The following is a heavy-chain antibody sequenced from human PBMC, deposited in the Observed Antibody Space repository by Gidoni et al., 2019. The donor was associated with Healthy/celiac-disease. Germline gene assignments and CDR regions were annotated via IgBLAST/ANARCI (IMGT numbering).Heavy chain of an antibody. CDR2: INHSGST. D-gene: IGHD6-13*01. Sequence: QVQLQQWGAGLLKPSETLSLTCAVYGGSFSGYYWSWIRQPPGKGLAWIGEINHSGSTNYNPSLKSRVTISVDTSKNQFSLKLSSVTAADTAVYYCARDPGGYSSSWPYYYYYYMDVWGKGTTVTVSS. CDR1: GGSFSGYY. CDR3: ARDPGGYSSSWPYYYYYYMDV. V-gene: IGHV4-34*01. J-gene: IGHJ6*03.